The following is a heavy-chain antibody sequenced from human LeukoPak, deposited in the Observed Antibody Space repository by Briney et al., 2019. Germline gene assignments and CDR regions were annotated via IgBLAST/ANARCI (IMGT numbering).Heavy chain of an antibody. CDR1: EFTFSNYW. D-gene: IGHD3-10*01. V-gene: IGHV3-30*03. CDR2: TSSDLNVK. J-gene: IGHJ4*02. Sequence: GGSLRLSCAASEFTFSNYWMTWVRQAPGKGLEWVAVTSSDLNVKLYADSVKGRFTISRDNSRSTLYLQMNSLRPEDTAIYYCAREGYYGSGSPPSLYFDYWGQGTLVTVSS. CDR3: AREGYYGSGSPPSLYFDY.